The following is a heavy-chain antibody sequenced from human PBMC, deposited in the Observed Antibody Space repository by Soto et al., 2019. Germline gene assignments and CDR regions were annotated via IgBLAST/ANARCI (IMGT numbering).Heavy chain of an antibody. V-gene: IGHV4-34*01. D-gene: IGHD5-18*01. CDR1: GGSFSGYY. CDR2: INHSGST. CDR3: ARPVDTAMVTGFPHDAFDI. Sequence: TSETLSLTCAVYGGSFSGYYWSWIRQPPGKGLEWIGEINHSGSTNYNPSLKSRVTISVDTSKNQFSLKLSSVTAADTAVYYCARPVDTAMVTGFPHDAFDIWGQGTMVTVSS. J-gene: IGHJ3*02.